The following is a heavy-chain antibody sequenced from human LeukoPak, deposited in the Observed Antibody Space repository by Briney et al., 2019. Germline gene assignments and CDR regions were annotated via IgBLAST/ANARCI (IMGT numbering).Heavy chain of an antibody. V-gene: IGHV3-21*01. CDR3: ARDYGDGLGYFDY. J-gene: IGHJ4*02. CDR2: ISSSSSYI. CDR1: GFTFSSYS. Sequence: PGGSLRLSCAASGFTFSSYSMNWVRQAPGKGLEWVSSISSSSSYIYYADSVKGRFTISRDNAKNSLYLQMNSLRAEDTAVYYCARDYGDGLGYFDYWGQGTLVTVSS. D-gene: IGHD4-17*01.